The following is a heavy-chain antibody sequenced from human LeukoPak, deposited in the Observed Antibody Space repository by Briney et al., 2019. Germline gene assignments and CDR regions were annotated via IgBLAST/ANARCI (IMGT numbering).Heavy chain of an antibody. CDR1: GFTFSTYG. CDR3: ARDSPNGDAFDI. V-gene: IGHV3-30*12. J-gene: IGHJ3*02. CDR2: ISYDGSNK. Sequence: PGGSLRLSCAASGFTFSTYGMHWVRQAPGKGLEWVAVISYDGSNKYYADSVKGRFTISRDNSKNTLYLQMNSLRAEDTAVYYCARDSPNGDAFDIWGQGTMVTVSS.